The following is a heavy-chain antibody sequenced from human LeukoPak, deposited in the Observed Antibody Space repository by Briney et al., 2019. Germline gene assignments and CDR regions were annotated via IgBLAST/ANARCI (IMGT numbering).Heavy chain of an antibody. J-gene: IGHJ3*02. Sequence: SETLSLTCTVSGGSISSYYWSWIRQPPGKGLEWIGYIYYSGSTNYNPSLKSRVTISVDTSKNQFSLKLSSVTAADTAVYYCARLVLGFYAFDIWGQGTMVTVSS. D-gene: IGHD2-8*02. CDR3: ARLVLGFYAFDI. CDR2: IYYSGST. V-gene: IGHV4-59*08. CDR1: GGSISSYY.